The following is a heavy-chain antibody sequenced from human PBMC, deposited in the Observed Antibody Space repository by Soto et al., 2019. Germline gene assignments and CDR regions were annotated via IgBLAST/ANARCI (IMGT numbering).Heavy chain of an antibody. CDR3: AREIVTAGGNNYFDP. D-gene: IGHD2-21*02. V-gene: IGHV4-4*02. CDR2: VYHTGDT. CDR1: GGTVASSHW. J-gene: IGHJ5*02. Sequence: QVQLQESGPRLVKPSESLSLTCGVSGGTVASSHWWSWVRQSPGRGLECVGNVYHTGDTNFNPSPQSRVTFSVDKSNYQYSLRLTSVTAADTAVYFCAREIVTAGGNNYFDPWGPGTLVTVSS.